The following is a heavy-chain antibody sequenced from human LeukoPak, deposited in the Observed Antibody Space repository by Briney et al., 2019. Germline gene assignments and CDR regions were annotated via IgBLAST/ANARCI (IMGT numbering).Heavy chain of an antibody. Sequence: PGGPLRLSCAASGFTVSSNYMSWVRQAPGKGLEWVSVIYSGGSTYYADSVKGRFTISRHNSKNTLYLQMNSLRAEDTAVYYCASFTLATNRGLETWGQGTLVTVSS. CDR2: IYSGGST. J-gene: IGHJ5*02. V-gene: IGHV3-53*04. D-gene: IGHD5-12*01. CDR1: GFTVSSNY. CDR3: ASFTLATNRGLET.